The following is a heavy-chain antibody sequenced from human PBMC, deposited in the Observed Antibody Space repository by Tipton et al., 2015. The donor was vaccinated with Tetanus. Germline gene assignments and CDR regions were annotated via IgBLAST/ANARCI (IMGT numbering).Heavy chain of an antibody. CDR2: IYSGGST. CDR1: GFTVSSNY. D-gene: IGHD4-17*01. J-gene: IGHJ3*02. CDR3: AREAPTVTTGSSAFDI. Sequence: SLRLSCAASGFTVSSNYMSWVRQAPGKGLEWVSVIYSGGSTYYADSVKGRFTISRDNSKNTLYLQMNSLRAEDTAVYYCAREAPTVTTGSSAFDIWGQGTMVTVSS. V-gene: IGHV3-53*01.